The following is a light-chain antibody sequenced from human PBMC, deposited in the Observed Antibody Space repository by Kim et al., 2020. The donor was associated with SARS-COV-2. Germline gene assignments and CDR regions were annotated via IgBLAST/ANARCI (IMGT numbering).Light chain of an antibody. CDR1: QSVSIN. CDR2: GAS. J-gene: IGKJ5*01. Sequence: EIVMTQSPATLSVSPGERATLSCRASQSVSINLAWYQHKPGQAPRLLIYGASTRATGVPARFSGSGSGTEFTLTISSLHSEDFAVYYCQQYDIWPPITFGQGTRLEIK. CDR3: QQYDIWPPIT. V-gene: IGKV3-15*01.